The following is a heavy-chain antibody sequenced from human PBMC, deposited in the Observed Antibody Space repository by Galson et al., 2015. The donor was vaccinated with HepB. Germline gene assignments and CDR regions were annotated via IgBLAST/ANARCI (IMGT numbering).Heavy chain of an antibody. CDR3: ARGVDLFDSREPYYFDF. Sequence: VQLQESGPGLVKPSQTLSLTFAVSGGSITSDDWWSWVRQSPGKGLEWIGGIHHNGPPATNPSLKSPVSVSVDKFRNQFSLRLTSVTAADTAVYYCARGVDLFDSREPYYFDFWGQGILVTVSS. V-gene: IGHV4-4*02. CDR1: GGSITSDDW. CDR2: IHHNGPP. D-gene: IGHD3-22*01. J-gene: IGHJ4*02.